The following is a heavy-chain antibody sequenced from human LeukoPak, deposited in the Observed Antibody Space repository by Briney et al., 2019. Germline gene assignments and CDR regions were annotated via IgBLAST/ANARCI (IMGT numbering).Heavy chain of an antibody. CDR3: ARYSSSWLTLDY. V-gene: IGHV4-59*08. D-gene: IGHD6-13*01. J-gene: IGHJ4*02. CDR2: VSYSGST. Sequence: SETLSLTCTVSTGSISSYYWSWIRQPPGKGLEWIGYVSYSGSTNYNPSLKSRVTISVDTSKNQFSLMLSSVTAADTAVYYCARYSSSWLTLDYWGQGTLVTVSS. CDR1: TGSISSYY.